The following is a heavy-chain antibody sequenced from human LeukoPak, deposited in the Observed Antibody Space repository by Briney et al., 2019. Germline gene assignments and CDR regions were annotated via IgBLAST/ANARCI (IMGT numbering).Heavy chain of an antibody. Sequence: GGSLRLSCVAYGFTFSNYGMHWVRKAPGKGLDWVAVIWYDGSYKYYADSVKGRFTISRENPKNTLYLQMNSLRAEDTGIYYCAKVVQYTASTGTGLDYWGQGTLVTVSS. CDR2: IWYDGSYK. D-gene: IGHD6-13*01. J-gene: IGHJ4*02. CDR3: AKVVQYTASTGTGLDY. V-gene: IGHV3-33*06. CDR1: GFTFSNYG.